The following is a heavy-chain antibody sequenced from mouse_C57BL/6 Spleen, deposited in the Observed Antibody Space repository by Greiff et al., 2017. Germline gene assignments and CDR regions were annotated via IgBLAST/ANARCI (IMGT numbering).Heavy chain of an antibody. CDR1: GYAFSSSW. CDR3: ARFYDGYYASAY. V-gene: IGHV1-82*01. D-gene: IGHD2-3*01. J-gene: IGHJ3*01. Sequence: QVQLQQSGPELVKPGASVKISCKASGYAFSSSWMNWVKQRPGKGLEWIGRIYPGDGDTNYNGKFKGKATLTADKSSSTAYMQLSSLTSEDSAVYFCARFYDGYYASAYWGQGTLVTVSA. CDR2: IYPGDGDT.